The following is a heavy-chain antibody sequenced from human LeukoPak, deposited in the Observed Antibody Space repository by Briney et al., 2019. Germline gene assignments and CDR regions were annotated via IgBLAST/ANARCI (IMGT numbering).Heavy chain of an antibody. CDR2: IYYSGST. CDR1: GGSISSYY. D-gene: IGHD5-12*01. Sequence: PSETLSLTCTVSGGSISSYYWSWIRQPPGKGLEWIGYIYYSGSTNYNPSLKSRVTISVDTSKNQFSLKLSSVTAADTAVYYCASTNSGYDFKPRLPRLYDIWGQGTMVTVSS. J-gene: IGHJ3*02. V-gene: IGHV4-59*01. CDR3: ASTNSGYDFKPRLPRLYDI.